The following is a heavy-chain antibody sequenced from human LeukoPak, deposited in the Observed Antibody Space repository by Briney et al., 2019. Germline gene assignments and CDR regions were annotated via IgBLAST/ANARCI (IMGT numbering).Heavy chain of an antibody. D-gene: IGHD6-13*01. Sequence: PGGSLRLSCAASGFTFDDYAMHWVRQAPGKGLEWVSGISWNSGSIGYADSVKGRFTISRDNSKNTLYLQMNSLRAEDTAVYYCAKEGPRIAARVYFDYWGQGTLVTVSS. CDR1: GFTFDDYA. J-gene: IGHJ4*02. CDR3: AKEGPRIAARVYFDY. V-gene: IGHV3-9*01. CDR2: ISWNSGSI.